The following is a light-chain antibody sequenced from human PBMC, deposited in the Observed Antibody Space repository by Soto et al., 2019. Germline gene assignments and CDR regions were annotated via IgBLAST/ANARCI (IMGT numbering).Light chain of an antibody. Sequence: DIQMTQSPSTLSASVGDRVTITCRASQSISGWLAWYQQNPGKAPKLLIYKASTLESGVPSRFSGSGSGTEFTLTISSLQPDDFATYYCQQYNNYGSWTFYQGTKVEIK. CDR1: QSISGW. CDR3: QQYNNYGSWT. V-gene: IGKV1-5*03. CDR2: KAS. J-gene: IGKJ1*01.